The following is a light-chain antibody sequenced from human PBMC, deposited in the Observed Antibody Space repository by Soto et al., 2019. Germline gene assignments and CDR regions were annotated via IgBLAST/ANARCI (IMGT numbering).Light chain of an antibody. J-gene: IGKJ1*01. V-gene: IGKV3-20*01. CDR2: RAS. Sequence: EIVLTQSPGTLSLSPGERNTLSCRASQSVSSSYLAWYQHKPGQAPRLLIYRASNRAAGIPDRFSGSGSGTDFTLTISRLEAEDFAVYYCQQSGTFGQGTKVEIK. CDR3: QQSGT. CDR1: QSVSSSY.